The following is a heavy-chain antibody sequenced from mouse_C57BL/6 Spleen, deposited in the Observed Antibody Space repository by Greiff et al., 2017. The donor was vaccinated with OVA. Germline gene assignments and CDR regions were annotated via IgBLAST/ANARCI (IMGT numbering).Heavy chain of an antibody. Sequence: EVQLQQSGPELVKPGASVKISCKASGYSFTGYYMNWVKQSPEKSLEWIGEINPSTGGTTYNQQFKAKATVTVYKSASTAYMQLKSLTSEDSAVYYCARRPGSSFFWYFYVWGTGTTVTVSS. CDR3: ARRPGSSFFWYFYV. D-gene: IGHD1-1*01. J-gene: IGHJ1*03. CDR1: GYSFTGYY. CDR2: INPSTGGT. V-gene: IGHV1-42*01.